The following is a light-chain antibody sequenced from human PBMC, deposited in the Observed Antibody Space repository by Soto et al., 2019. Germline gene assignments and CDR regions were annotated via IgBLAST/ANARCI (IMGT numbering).Light chain of an antibody. V-gene: IGLV1-44*01. CDR1: SSNIGSDA. J-gene: IGLJ2*01. CDR3: AAWDDSLNGVV. Sequence: QSVLTQPPSASGTPGQRVTISCSGSSSNIGSDAVNWYQRFPGTAPKLLNYSNNERPSGVPARFSGSESGTSASLAISGLQSEDEADYYCAAWDDSLNGVVFGGGTKLTVL. CDR2: SNN.